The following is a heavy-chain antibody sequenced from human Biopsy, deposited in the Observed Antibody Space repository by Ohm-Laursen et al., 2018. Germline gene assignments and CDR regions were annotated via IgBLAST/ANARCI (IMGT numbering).Heavy chain of an antibody. CDR3: ASSDGRSGFDY. D-gene: IGHD3-10*01. CDR1: GDRFSNYP. Sequence: ASVKVSCKVSGDRFSNYPISWVRQAPGQGLEWMGAILPFYGTTNFAQKFQGRVTLTADGSTSTAYMELSSLRSEDTGVYYCASSDGRSGFDYWGQGTLVTASS. J-gene: IGHJ4*02. CDR2: ILPFYGTT. V-gene: IGHV1-69*13.